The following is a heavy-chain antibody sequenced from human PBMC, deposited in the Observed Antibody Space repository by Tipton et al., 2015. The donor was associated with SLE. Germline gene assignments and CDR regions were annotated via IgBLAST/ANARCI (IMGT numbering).Heavy chain of an antibody. J-gene: IGHJ4*02. CDR1: GDSLSGQY. CDR3: ARSSSVRTLLWPTFAY. D-gene: IGHD2/OR15-2a*01. Sequence: LRLSCSVYGDSLSGQYWSWIRQPPGKGLEWIGYMYRSGTTKYNPSLRSRATISVDTSKSQFSLKLTSATAADTAVYFCARSSSVRTLLWPTFAYWGQGTLVTVSS. V-gene: IGHV4-59*11. CDR2: MYRSGTT.